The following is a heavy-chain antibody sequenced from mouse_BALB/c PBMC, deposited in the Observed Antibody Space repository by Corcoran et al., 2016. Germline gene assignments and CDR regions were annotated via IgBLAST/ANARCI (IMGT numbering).Heavy chain of an antibody. Sequence: QVQLQQSGAELMKPGASVKISCKATGYTFSSYWIEWVKQRPGHGLEWIGEILPGSGSTNYNEKFKGKATFTADTSSNTAYMQLSSLTSEDSAVYYCARSVPWFAYWGQGTLVTVSA. D-gene: IGHD1-1*01. V-gene: IGHV1-9*01. J-gene: IGHJ3*01. CDR1: GYTFSSYW. CDR3: ARSVPWFAY. CDR2: ILPGSGST.